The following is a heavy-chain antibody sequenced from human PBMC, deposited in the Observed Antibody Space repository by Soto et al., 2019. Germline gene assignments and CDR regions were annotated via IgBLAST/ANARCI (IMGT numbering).Heavy chain of an antibody. V-gene: IGHV3-11*06. D-gene: IGHD3-22*01. J-gene: IGHJ4*02. CDR3: ARDYYDSSGYPEPPS. Sequence: TGGSLRLSCAASGFTFSDYYMSWIRQAPGKGLEWVSYISSSSSYTNYADSVKGRFTISRDNAKNSLYLQMNSLRAEDTAVYYCARDYYDSSGYPEPPSWGQGTLVTVSS. CDR2: ISSSSSYT. CDR1: GFTFSDYY.